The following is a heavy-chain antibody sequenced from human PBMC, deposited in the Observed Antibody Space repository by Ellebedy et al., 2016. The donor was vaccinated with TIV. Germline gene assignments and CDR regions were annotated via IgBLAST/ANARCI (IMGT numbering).Heavy chain of an antibody. CDR3: ARLEGGDIAGGALDY. J-gene: IGHJ4*02. CDR2: IYPGDSDT. CDR1: GYSFTSYW. Sequence: GESLKISCKGSGYSFTSYWIGWVRQMPGKGLEWMGIIYPGDSDTRYSPTFQGQVTISADKSISTAYLQWSSLKASDTAMYYCARLEGGDIAGGALDYWGQGTLVSVSS. V-gene: IGHV5-51*01. D-gene: IGHD1-14*01.